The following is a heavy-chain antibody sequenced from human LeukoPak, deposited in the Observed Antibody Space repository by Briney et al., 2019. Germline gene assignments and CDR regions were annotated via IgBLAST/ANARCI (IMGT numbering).Heavy chain of an antibody. Sequence: ASVKVSCKASGYTFTGYYMHWVRQAPGQGLEWMGWINPNSGGTNYAQKFQGRVTMTRDASISTAYMELSRLRSDDTAVYYCASGDYDSSQPFDYWGQGTLVTVSS. J-gene: IGHJ4*02. CDR1: GYTFTGYY. D-gene: IGHD3-22*01. CDR3: ASGDYDSSQPFDY. V-gene: IGHV1-2*02. CDR2: INPNSGGT.